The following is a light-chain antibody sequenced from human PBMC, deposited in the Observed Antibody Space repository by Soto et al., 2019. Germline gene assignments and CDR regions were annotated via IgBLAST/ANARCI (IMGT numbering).Light chain of an antibody. CDR2: GAS. V-gene: IGKV3-15*01. CDR1: QTVRNN. CDR3: QQYNDWPLVT. Sequence: EFVLTQSPGTLSLSPGERATLSCRASQTVRNNYLAWYQQKPGQAPRLLIYGASTRATDIPARFSGSGSGTEFTLTISSLQSEDSALYYCQQYNDWPLVTFGGGTKVDIK. J-gene: IGKJ4*01.